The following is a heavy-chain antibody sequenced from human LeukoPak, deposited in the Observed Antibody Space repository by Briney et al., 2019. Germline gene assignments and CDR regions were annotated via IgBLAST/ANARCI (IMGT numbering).Heavy chain of an antibody. D-gene: IGHD6-19*01. V-gene: IGHV3-23*01. J-gene: IGHJ6*02. CDR1: GFSFSTHA. CDR2: ISGSGDNT. CDR3: AKDQKYSSGWYYYYYGMDV. Sequence: PGGSLRLSCAASGFSFSTHAMGWVRQAPGEGLKWVSVISGSGDNTYQADSVKGRFIISRDNSKNTLYLQMNSLRAEDTALYYCAKDQKYSSGWYYYYYGMDVWGQGTTVTVSS.